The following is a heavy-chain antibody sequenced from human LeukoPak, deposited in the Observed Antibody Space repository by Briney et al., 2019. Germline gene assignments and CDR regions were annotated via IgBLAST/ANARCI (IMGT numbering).Heavy chain of an antibody. D-gene: IGHD3-22*01. V-gene: IGHV3-48*01. CDR2: ISSSSKTV. J-gene: IGHJ3*02. CDR1: GSTFSDYS. CDR3: AKDRYYYDTGGAFDI. Sequence: GGSLRLSCAASGSTFSDYSMNWVRQAPGKGLEWVSYISSSSKTVYYADSVKGRFTISRDNAKNSLYLQMNSLRAEDTALYYCAKDRYYYDTGGAFDIWGQGTMVTVSS.